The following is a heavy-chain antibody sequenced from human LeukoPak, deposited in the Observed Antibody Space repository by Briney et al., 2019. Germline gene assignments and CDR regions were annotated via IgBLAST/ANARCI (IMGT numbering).Heavy chain of an antibody. V-gene: IGHV3-21*01. J-gene: IGHJ4*02. CDR1: GFTFSSYS. Sequence: PGRSLRLSCAPSGFTFSSYSMNWVRQAPRKGQECVSSISSSSSYIYYADSVKGRFTISRDNAKNSLYLQMNSLRAEDTAVYYCARAGIAAAGTPIDYWGQGTLVTVSS. CDR2: ISSSSSYI. D-gene: IGHD6-13*01. CDR3: ARAGIAAAGTPIDY.